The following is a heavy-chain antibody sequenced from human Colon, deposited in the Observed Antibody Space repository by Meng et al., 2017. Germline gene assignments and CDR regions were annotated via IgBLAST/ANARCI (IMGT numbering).Heavy chain of an antibody. CDR1: GGSVSSGSYY. J-gene: IGHJ4*02. V-gene: IGHV4-61*01. CDR3: ARGPLDY. CDR2: IYYTGST. Sequence: QGQLPESVPGLVRPSETLSLTCTVSGGSVSSGSYYWSWIRQPPGKGLEWIGYIYYTGSTNYNPSPKSRVTISVDTSKNQFSLKLSSVTAADTAVYYCARGPLDYWGQGTLVTVSS.